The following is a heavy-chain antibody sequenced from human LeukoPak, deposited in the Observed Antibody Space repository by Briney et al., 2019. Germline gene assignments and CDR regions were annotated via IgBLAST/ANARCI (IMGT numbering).Heavy chain of an antibody. CDR1: GYTFTSYD. Sequence: ASVKVSCKASGYTFTSYDINWVRQATGQGLEWMGWMNPNSGNTGYAQKFQGRVTMTRDTSTRTAYMELSSLTSEDSAVYYCAREPLRTGHIDYWGQGTLVTVSS. CDR2: MNPNSGNT. D-gene: IGHD2-8*02. J-gene: IGHJ4*02. CDR3: AREPLRTGHIDY. V-gene: IGHV1-8*01.